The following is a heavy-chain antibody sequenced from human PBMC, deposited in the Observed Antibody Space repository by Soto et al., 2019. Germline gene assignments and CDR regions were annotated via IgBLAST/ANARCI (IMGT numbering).Heavy chain of an antibody. J-gene: IGHJ4*02. CDR3: ARPSGDYGDYGLSLAY. V-gene: IGHV1-18*01. Sequence: QVQLVQSGAEVKKPGASVKVSCKASGYVFTGYGISWVRQAPGQGLEWMAWISAYNGNTKYAQKFLGRVTMTTDASTSTAYLELSSLRSDDTAVYYCARPSGDYGDYGLSLAYWGQGTLVTVSS. CDR1: GYVFTGYG. D-gene: IGHD4-17*01. CDR2: ISAYNGNT.